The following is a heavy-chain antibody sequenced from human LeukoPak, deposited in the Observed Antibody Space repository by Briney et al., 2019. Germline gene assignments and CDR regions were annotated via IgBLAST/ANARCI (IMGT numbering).Heavy chain of an antibody. CDR2: IYYSGST. Sequence: PSETLSLTRTVSGGSISSYYWSWIRQPPGKGLEWIGYIYYSGSTNYNPSLKSRVTISVDTSKNQFSLKLSSVTAADTAVYYCARGGGDYYYYDSSGKSEYFQHWGQGTLVTVSS. CDR3: ARGGGDYYYYDSSGKSEYFQH. D-gene: IGHD3-22*01. CDR1: GGSISSYY. V-gene: IGHV4-59*01. J-gene: IGHJ1*01.